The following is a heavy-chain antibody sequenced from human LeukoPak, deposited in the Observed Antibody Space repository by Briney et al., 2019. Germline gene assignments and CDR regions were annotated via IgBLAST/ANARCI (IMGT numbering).Heavy chain of an antibody. CDR3: AKARGATYGAYYFDY. D-gene: IGHD4/OR15-4a*01. J-gene: IGHJ4*02. CDR1: GFTFSSYA. V-gene: IGHV3-23*01. CDR2: ISGSGGDT. Sequence: GGSLRLSCAASGFTFSSYAMNWVRQAPGKGLEWVSISGSGGDTYYADSVKGRFTISRDNSKNTLYLQMNSLRAEDTAVYYCAKARGATYGAYYFDYWGQGTLVTVSS.